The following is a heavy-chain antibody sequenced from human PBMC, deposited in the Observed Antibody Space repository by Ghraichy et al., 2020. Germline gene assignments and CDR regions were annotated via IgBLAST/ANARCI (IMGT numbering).Heavy chain of an antibody. CDR3: ARSEVWGSYRSYFDY. CDR2: ISHSGST. J-gene: IGHJ4*02. D-gene: IGHD3-16*02. Sequence: SETLSLTCAVSGGSISSAGYSWSWIRQPPGKGLEWIGYISHSGSTYYNPSLKSRITISVDRSKNQFSLKLSSVTAADTAVYYCARSEVWGSYRSYFDYWGQGTLVTVSS. CDR1: GGSISSAGYS. V-gene: IGHV4-30-2*01.